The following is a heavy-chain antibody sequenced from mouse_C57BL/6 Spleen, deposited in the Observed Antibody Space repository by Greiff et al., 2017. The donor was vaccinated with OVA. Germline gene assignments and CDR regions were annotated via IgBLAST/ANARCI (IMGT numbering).Heavy chain of an antibody. CDR3: ARSYDYDEVAWFAY. CDR1: GYTFTDYY. J-gene: IGHJ3*01. D-gene: IGHD2-4*01. Sequence: QVHVKQSGPELVKPGASVKISCKASGYTFTDYYINWVKQRPGQGLEWIGWIFPGSGSTYYNEKFKGKATLTVDKSSSTAYMLLSSLTSEDSAVYFCARSYDYDEVAWFAYWGQGTLVTVSA. V-gene: IGHV1-75*01. CDR2: IFPGSGST.